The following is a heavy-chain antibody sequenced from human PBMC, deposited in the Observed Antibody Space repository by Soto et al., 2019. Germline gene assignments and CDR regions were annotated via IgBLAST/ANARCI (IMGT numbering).Heavy chain of an antibody. CDR3: ARGIEGWYQGRYSYGTGV. Sequence: QVQLQESGPGLVKPSETLSLTCTVSGGSVSSGSYYWSWIRQPPGKGLEWIGHIYYSGSTNYNPSLKSRVTISVDTSKNPFSLKLSSATAADTAVYYCARGIEGWYQGRYSYGTGVWCQGTTVTVSS. D-gene: IGHD6-19*01. CDR2: IYYSGST. V-gene: IGHV4-61*01. CDR1: GGSVSSGSYY. J-gene: IGHJ6*02.